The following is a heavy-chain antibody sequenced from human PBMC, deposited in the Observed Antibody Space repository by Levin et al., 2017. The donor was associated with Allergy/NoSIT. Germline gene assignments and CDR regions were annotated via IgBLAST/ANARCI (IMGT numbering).Heavy chain of an antibody. CDR2: INHSGST. Sequence: SETLSLTCAVYGGSFSGYYWSWIRQPPGKGLEWIGEINHSGSTNYNPSLKSRVTISVDTSKNQFSLKLSSVTAADTAVYYCARGHYYGSGSYDKPTRPFDYWGQGTLVTVSS. V-gene: IGHV4-34*01. D-gene: IGHD3-10*01. J-gene: IGHJ4*02. CDR3: ARGHYYGSGSYDKPTRPFDY. CDR1: GGSFSGYY.